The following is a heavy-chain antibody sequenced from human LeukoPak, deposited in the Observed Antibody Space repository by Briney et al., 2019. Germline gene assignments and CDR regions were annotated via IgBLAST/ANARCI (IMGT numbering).Heavy chain of an antibody. CDR3: ARDNRRFGEKGGMDV. CDR1: GGSISSYY. J-gene: IGHJ6*02. V-gene: IGHV4-59*12. D-gene: IGHD3-10*01. CDR2: IYYSGST. Sequence: SETLSLTCTVSGGSISSYYWSWIRQPPGKGLEWIGYIYYSGSTNYNPSLKSRVTLSVDTSKNQFSLKLSSVTAADTAVYYCARDNRRFGEKGGMDVWGQGTTVTVSS.